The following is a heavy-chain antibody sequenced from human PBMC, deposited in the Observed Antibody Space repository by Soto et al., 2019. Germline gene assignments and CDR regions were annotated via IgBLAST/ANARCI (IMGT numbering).Heavy chain of an antibody. D-gene: IGHD1-1*01. CDR3: ASLSMEEGWFDP. V-gene: IGHV1-69*01. J-gene: IGHJ5*02. Sequence: QVQLVQSGAEVEKPGSSVKVSCKASGGTFSSYAISWVRQAPGQGLEWVGGIIPIFGTANYAQKLQGRVTITADDSTSTAYIELSSLRSEDKDVYYGASLSMEEGWFDPWGQGTLVTVSS. CDR2: IIPIFGTA. CDR1: GGTFSSYA.